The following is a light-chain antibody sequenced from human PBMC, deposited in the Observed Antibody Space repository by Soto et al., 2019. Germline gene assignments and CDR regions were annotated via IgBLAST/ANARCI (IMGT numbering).Light chain of an antibody. Sequence: SQMTKTPSSLSASVGDRVTITCRASQTISIFLNWYQHKPGKPPTLLIYTASSLQSGVPSRFSGSGSGTDFTLTISSLQPEDFATYYCQQSYKTPLTFGGGTKV. CDR1: QTISIF. CDR3: QQSYKTPLT. J-gene: IGKJ4*01. CDR2: TAS. V-gene: IGKV1-39*01.